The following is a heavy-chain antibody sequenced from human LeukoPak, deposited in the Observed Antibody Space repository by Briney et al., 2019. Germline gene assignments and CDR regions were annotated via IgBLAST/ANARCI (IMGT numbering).Heavy chain of an antibody. CDR1: GYTFTGYY. V-gene: IGHV1-2*02. CDR2: ISPNSGGT. Sequence: ASVKVSCKASGYTFTGYYMHWVRQAPGQGLEWMGWISPNSGGTNYAQKFQGRVTMTRDKSTSTAYMELSSLRSEDTAVYYCARGSDNYDFWSGKSGYFDYWGQGTLVTVSS. J-gene: IGHJ4*02. D-gene: IGHD3-3*01. CDR3: ARGSDNYDFWSGKSGYFDY.